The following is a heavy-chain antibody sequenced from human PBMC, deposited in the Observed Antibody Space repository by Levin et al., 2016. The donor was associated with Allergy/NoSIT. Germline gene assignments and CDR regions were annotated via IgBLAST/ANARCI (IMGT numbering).Heavy chain of an antibody. D-gene: IGHD6-13*01. CDR3: AKDLDRKQLDYYYYYYGMDV. J-gene: IGHJ6*02. Sequence: WIRQPPGKGLEWVSAISGSGGSTYYADSVKGRFTISRDNSKNTLYLQMNSLRAEDTAVYYCAKDLDRKQLDYYYYYYGMDVWGQGTTVTVSS. V-gene: IGHV3-23*01. CDR2: ISGSGGST.